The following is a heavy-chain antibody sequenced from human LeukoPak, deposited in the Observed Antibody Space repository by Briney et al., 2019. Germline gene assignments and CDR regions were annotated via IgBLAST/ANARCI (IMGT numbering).Heavy chain of an antibody. CDR1: GFTLSDHY. D-gene: IGHD1-26*01. CDR3: ASYSGSYFLYYFDY. Sequence: GGSLRLSCAASGFTLSDHYMHWVRQAPGKGLEWVAVISYDGSNKYYADSVKGRFTISRDNSKNTLYLQMNSLRAEDTAVYYCASYSGSYFLYYFDYWGQGTLVTVSS. CDR2: ISYDGSNK. J-gene: IGHJ4*02. V-gene: IGHV3-30-3*01.